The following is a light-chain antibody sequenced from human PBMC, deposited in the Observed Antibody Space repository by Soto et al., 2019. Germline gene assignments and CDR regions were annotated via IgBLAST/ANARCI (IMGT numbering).Light chain of an antibody. V-gene: IGKV4-1*01. CDR3: QQYYSTPLT. CDR1: QSVLYSSNNKNY. CDR2: WAS. J-gene: IGKJ1*01. Sequence: DIVMTQSPDSLAVSMGERATINCKYSQSVLYSSNNKNYLAWYQQKPGQPPKLLIYWASTRESGVPDRVSGSGSGTDFTLTISSLQAEDGAVYYCQQYYSTPLTFGQGTKVEIK.